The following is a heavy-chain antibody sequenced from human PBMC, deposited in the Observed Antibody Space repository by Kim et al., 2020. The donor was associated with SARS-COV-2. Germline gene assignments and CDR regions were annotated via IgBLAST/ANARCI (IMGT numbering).Heavy chain of an antibody. CDR2: ISGSGGST. D-gene: IGHD2-2*01. Sequence: GGSLRLSCAASGFTFSSYAMSWVRQAPGKGLEWVSAISGSGGSTYYADSVKGRFTISRDNSKNTLYLQMNSLRAEDTAVYYCAKDAVPGAPYSPHPMDVWGQGTTVTVSS. CDR3: AKDAVPGAPYSPHPMDV. CDR1: GFTFSSYA. V-gene: IGHV3-23*01. J-gene: IGHJ6*02.